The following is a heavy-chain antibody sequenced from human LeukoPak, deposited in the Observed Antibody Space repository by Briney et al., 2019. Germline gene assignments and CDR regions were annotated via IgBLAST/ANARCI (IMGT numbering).Heavy chain of an antibody. CDR2: ISSSNTI. D-gene: IGHD3-10*01. V-gene: IGHV3-48*01. CDR1: GFTFSSYN. Sequence: GGSLRLSCAASGFTFSSYNMNWVRQAPGRGLEWVSYISSSNTIYYADSVKGRFTVSRDNSKNTVYLQMNSLRAEDTAVYYCARGRSGANDYWGQGTLVTVSS. J-gene: IGHJ4*02. CDR3: ARGRSGANDY.